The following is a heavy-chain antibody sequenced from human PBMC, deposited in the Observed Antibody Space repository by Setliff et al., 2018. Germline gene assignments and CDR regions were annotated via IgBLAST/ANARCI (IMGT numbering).Heavy chain of an antibody. D-gene: IGHD3-22*01. CDR1: GFTFTSSA. V-gene: IGHV1-58*02. J-gene: IGHJ4*02. CDR3: AAAELGYSSYDAFDY. Sequence: ASVKVSCKASGFTFTSSAMQWVRQARGQRLEWIGWIVVGSGNTNYAQKFQERVTITRDMSTSTAYMELSSLRSEDTAVYYCAAAELGYSSYDAFDYWGQGTLVTVSS. CDR2: IVVGSGNT.